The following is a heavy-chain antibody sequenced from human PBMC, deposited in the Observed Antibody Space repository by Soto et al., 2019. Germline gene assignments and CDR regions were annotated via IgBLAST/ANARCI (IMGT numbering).Heavy chain of an antibody. V-gene: IGHV4-61*01. D-gene: IGHD4-17*01. J-gene: IGHJ4*02. Sequence: SETLSLTCAVSGGSVSNNTYYWSWIRQPPGKRLEWIGYVYYSGTTNYNPSLKIRVTISVDLSKNQFSLRLSSVTTADTALYYCARTTAVPNTLRSRYFFDYWGQGTLVTVSS. CDR2: VYYSGTT. CDR1: GGSVSNNTYY. CDR3: ARTTAVPNTLRSRYFFDY.